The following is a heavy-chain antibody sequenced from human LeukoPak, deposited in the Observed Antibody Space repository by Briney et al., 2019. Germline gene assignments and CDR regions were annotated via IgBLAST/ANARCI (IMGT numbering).Heavy chain of an antibody. CDR3: AKFGVRTSAGKDY. Sequence: PGGSLRLSCAASGFYFSTYVMYWVRQAPGKGLEWVSAVYGNGDGISYADSVKGRFTISRDNSKNTLYLQMNSLRPEDTALYYCAKFGVRTSAGKDYWGQGTLVTVSS. D-gene: IGHD6-13*01. CDR1: GFYFSTYV. J-gene: IGHJ4*02. CDR2: VYGNGDGI. V-gene: IGHV3-23*01.